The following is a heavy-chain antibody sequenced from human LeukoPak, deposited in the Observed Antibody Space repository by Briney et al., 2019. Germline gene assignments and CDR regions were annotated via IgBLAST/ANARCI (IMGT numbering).Heavy chain of an antibody. D-gene: IGHD1-26*01. CDR1: GYTLTELS. Sequence: ASVKVSCKVSGYTLTELSMHWVRQAPGKGLGWMGGFDPEDGGTIYAQKFQGRVTMTEDTSTDTAYMELSSLRSEDTAAYYCATGDLWELRGFDYWGQGTLVTVSS. V-gene: IGHV1-24*01. CDR3: ATGDLWELRGFDY. CDR2: FDPEDGGT. J-gene: IGHJ4*02.